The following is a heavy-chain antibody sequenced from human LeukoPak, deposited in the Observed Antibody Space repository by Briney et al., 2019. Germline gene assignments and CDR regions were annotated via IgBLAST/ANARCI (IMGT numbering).Heavy chain of an antibody. Sequence: GGFLRLSCAASGFSFSGYVMHWVRQAPGKGLEWVAFIRGDGTQQYYADSVEGRFIISRDNSKNTVYLQMNSLRAEDTAVYYCAKDNGGYAFDYWGQGALVTVSS. CDR3: AKDNGGYAFDY. V-gene: IGHV3-30*02. D-gene: IGHD5-12*01. J-gene: IGHJ4*02. CDR1: GFSFSGYV. CDR2: IRGDGTQQ.